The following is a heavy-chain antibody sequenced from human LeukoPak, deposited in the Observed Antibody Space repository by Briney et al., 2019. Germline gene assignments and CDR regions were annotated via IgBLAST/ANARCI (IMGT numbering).Heavy chain of an antibody. J-gene: IGHJ3*02. CDR2: IIPIFGTA. CDR1: GGTFSSYA. D-gene: IGHD4-23*01. CDR3: ARPSEGLGWDDAFDI. V-gene: IGHV1-69*13. Sequence: SVKVSCKASGGTFSSYAISWVRQAPGQGLEWMGGIIPIFGTANYAQKFQGRVTITADESTSTAYMELSSLRSEDTAVYYCARPSEGLGWDDAFDIWGKGKMVTVSS.